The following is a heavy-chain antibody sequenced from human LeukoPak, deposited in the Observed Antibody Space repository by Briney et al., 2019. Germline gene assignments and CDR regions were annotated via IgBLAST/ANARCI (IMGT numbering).Heavy chain of an antibody. J-gene: IGHJ4*02. Sequence: IPIFGTANYAQKFQGRVTITTDESTSTAYMELSSLRSEDTAVYYCAREAKDSGYDSGIDYWGQGTLVTVSS. V-gene: IGHV1-69*05. CDR2: IPIFGTA. D-gene: IGHD5-12*01. CDR3: AREAKDSGYDSGIDY.